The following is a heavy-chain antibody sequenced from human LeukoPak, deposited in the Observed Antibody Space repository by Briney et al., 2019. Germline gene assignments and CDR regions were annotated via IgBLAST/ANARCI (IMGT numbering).Heavy chain of an antibody. CDR2: VTASGTLK. V-gene: IGHV3-21*01. D-gene: IGHD3-9*01. Sequence: GGSLRLSCAASGFTFSGYSMNWVRQAPGKGLEWVSSVTASGTLKCYADSVAGRFTISRDSAQNSVSLQMNSLKAEDTAVYYCARGTGNSFDRWGQGILVTVSS. CDR3: ARGTGNSFDR. J-gene: IGHJ4*02. CDR1: GFTFSGYS.